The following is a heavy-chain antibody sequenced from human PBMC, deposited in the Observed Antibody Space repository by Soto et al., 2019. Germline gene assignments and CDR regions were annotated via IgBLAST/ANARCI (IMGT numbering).Heavy chain of an antibody. CDR3: ARVGYGDYSRDKVFDY. Sequence: SVKVSCKASGGTFSSYAISWVRQAPGQGLEWMGGIIPIFGTANYAQKFQGRVTITADESKNTLYLQMNSLRAEDTAVYYCARVGYGDYSRDKVFDYWGQGTLVTVSS. J-gene: IGHJ4*02. CDR2: IIPIFGTA. CDR1: GGTFSSYA. V-gene: IGHV1-69*13. D-gene: IGHD4-17*01.